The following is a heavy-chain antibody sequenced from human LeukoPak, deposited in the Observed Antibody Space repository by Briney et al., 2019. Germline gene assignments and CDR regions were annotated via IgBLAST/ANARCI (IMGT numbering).Heavy chain of an antibody. CDR2: SSSSGSTK. D-gene: IGHD2-15*01. J-gene: IGHJ4*02. V-gene: IGHV3-48*03. CDR3: AGWCNGGSCSHIDY. Sequence: GGSLRLSCAASGFTFSSYEMNWVRQAPGKGLEWVSHSSSSGSTKYYADSVKGRFTISRDNAKNSLYLQMNSLRAEDTAVYYCAGWCNGGSCSHIDYWGQGTLVTVSS. CDR1: GFTFSSYE.